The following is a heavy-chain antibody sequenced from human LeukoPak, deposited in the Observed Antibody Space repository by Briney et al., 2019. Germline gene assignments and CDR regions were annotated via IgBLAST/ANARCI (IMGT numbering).Heavy chain of an antibody. J-gene: IGHJ4*02. V-gene: IGHV3-73*01. D-gene: IGHD3-10*01. CDR1: GFTFSGSA. CDR2: IRSKANSYAT. CDR3: TRRPAEARGVIVDY. Sequence: GGSLRLSCAASGFTFSGSAMHWVRQASGKELEWVGRIRSKANSYATAYAASVKGRFTISRDDSKDTAYLQMNSLKTEDTAVYYCTRRPAEARGVIVDYWGQGTLVTVSS.